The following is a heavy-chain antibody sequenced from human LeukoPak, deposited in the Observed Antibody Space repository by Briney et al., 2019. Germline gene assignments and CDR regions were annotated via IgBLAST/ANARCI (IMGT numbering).Heavy chain of an antibody. V-gene: IGHV4-59*08. D-gene: IGHD5-12*01. CDR3: ARHLAGLGAFDI. CDR1: GASISNYY. CDR2: FDYSGNT. Sequence: PSETLSLTCTVSGASISNYYWSWIRQPPGKGLEWIGFFDYSGNTNYSPSLKSRVTISVDTSKNQFSLKLSSVTAADTAVYYCARHLAGLGAFDIWGQGTMVTVSS. J-gene: IGHJ3*02.